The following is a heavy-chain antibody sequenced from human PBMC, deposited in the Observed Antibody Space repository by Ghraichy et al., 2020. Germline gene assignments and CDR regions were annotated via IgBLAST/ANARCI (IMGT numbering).Heavy chain of an antibody. Sequence: SETLSLTCTVSGGSISSYYWSWIRQPPGKGLEWIGYIYYSGSTNYNPSLKSRVTISVDTSKNQFSLKLSSVTAADPAVYYCASHYYDSSGSDWGQGTLVTVSS. CDR1: GGSISSYY. CDR2: IYYSGST. J-gene: IGHJ4*02. CDR3: ASHYYDSSGSD. D-gene: IGHD3-22*01. V-gene: IGHV4-59*08.